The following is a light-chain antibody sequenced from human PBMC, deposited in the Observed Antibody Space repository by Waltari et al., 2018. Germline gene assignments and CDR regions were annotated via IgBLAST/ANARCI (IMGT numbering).Light chain of an antibody. Sequence: DIVMTQSPLSLLVTPGEPASIASRSSQSLLRSYGYNYFDWYLQKPGQSPQLLIYLGSNRASGVPDRFSGSGSGTDFTLKISRVEAEDVGVYYCMQALQTPYTFGQGTKLEIK. J-gene: IGKJ2*01. CDR1: QSLLRSYGYNY. V-gene: IGKV2-28*01. CDR2: LGS. CDR3: MQALQTPYT.